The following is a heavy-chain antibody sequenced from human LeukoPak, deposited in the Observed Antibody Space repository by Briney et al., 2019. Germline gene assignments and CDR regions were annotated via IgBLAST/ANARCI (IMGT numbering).Heavy chain of an antibody. CDR3: ARATTNYYDSSGDTRLDY. Sequence: SETLSLTRVVSGCSISSSKWWSWVRQPPGKGLEWIGEIYHSGRTNYNPSLKSRVTISLDKSKNMFSLKLSSVTAADTAVYYCARATTNYYDSSGDTRLDYWGQGTLVTVSS. V-gene: IGHV4-4*02. J-gene: IGHJ4*02. D-gene: IGHD3-22*01. CDR2: IYHSGRT. CDR1: GCSISSSKW.